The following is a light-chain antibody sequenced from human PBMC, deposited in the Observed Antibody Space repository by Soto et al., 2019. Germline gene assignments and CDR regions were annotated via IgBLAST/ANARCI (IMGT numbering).Light chain of an antibody. Sequence: QSVLTQPPSASGTPGQRVTISCSGSSSNIGSNTVNWYQQLPGTAPKLLIYSNNQRPSGVPDRFSGSKSGTSASLAISGLQSEDEADYYCAAWDDSLSVVFGGGTKLPVL. J-gene: IGLJ2*01. V-gene: IGLV1-44*01. CDR1: SSNIGSNT. CDR2: SNN. CDR3: AAWDDSLSVV.